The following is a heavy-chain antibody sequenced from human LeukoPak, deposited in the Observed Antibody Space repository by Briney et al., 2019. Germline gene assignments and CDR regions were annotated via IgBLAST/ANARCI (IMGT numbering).Heavy chain of an antibody. Sequence: GGSLRLSCAASGFTFSSYSMNWVRQAPGKGLEWVSSISSSSSYIYYADSVKGRFTISRDNAKNSLYLQMNSLRAEDTAVYYCARAVFTVDDAFDIWGQGTMVTVSS. CDR3: ARAVFTVDDAFDI. V-gene: IGHV3-21*01. CDR2: ISSSSSYI. CDR1: GFTFSSYS. J-gene: IGHJ3*02. D-gene: IGHD4-23*01.